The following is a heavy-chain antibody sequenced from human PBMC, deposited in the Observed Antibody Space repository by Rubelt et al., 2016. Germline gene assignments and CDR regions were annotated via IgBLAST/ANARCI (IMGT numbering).Heavy chain of an antibody. CDR3: ARERGGLIND. CDR2: ISYDGSNK. V-gene: IGHV3-30*03. Sequence: QVQLVESGGGVVQPGRSLRLSCAASGFTFSSYGMHWVRQAPGKGLEWVAVISYDGSNKYYADSVKGRFTISRDNSKNTLDLQMNSLGAEDTAVYYCARERGGLINDWGQGTLVTVSS. D-gene: IGHD3-16*02. CDR1: GFTFSSYG. J-gene: IGHJ4*02.